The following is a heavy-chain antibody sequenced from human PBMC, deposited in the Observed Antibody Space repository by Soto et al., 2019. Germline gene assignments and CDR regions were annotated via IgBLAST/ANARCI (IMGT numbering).Heavy chain of an antibody. J-gene: IGHJ3*02. Sequence: PGESLKISCKGSGYSFTSYWISWVRQMPGKGLEWMGRIDPSDSYTNYSPSFQGHVTISADKSISTAYLQWSSLKASDTAMYYCARHDSSGYYYDAFDIWGQGTMVTV. V-gene: IGHV5-10-1*01. CDR1: GYSFTSYW. D-gene: IGHD3-22*01. CDR2: IDPSDSYT. CDR3: ARHDSSGYYYDAFDI.